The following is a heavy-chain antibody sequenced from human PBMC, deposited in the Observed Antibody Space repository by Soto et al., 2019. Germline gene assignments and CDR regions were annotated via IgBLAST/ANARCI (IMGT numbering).Heavy chain of an antibody. CDR1: GFIFRSHA. D-gene: IGHD6-19*01. CDR3: AKDRLYSSLWFPHPLYGMDV. CDR2: ISGNGENT. J-gene: IGHJ6*02. V-gene: IGHV3-23*01. Sequence: EVQLLESGGGLVQPGGSLRLSCAASGFIFRSHAISWVRQAPGKGLEWISTISGNGENTYYADSVKGQLTISSDNSKNTVYLQMNNLRVEDTAVYYCAKDRLYSSLWFPHPLYGMDVWGQGATVTVSS.